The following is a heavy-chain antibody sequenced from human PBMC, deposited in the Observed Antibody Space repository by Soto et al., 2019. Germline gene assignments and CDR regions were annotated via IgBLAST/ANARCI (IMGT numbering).Heavy chain of an antibody. CDR2: VYYNGIT. V-gene: IGHV4-59*11. D-gene: IGHD7-27*01. CDR3: ARANLYSEY. CDR1: GGSINNHY. J-gene: IGHJ4*02. Sequence: QVQLQESGPGLVKPSETLSLTCTVSGGSINNHYCSWIRQPPGKGLEWLGYVYYNGITNYNPSLKSRVTMSVDTSKNQGSLNLTSLTAADTATYDCARANLYSEYWCQVIPVTVSS.